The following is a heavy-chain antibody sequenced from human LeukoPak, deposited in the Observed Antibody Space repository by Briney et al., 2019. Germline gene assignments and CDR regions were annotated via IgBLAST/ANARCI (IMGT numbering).Heavy chain of an antibody. J-gene: IGHJ5*02. Sequence: ASVNVSCKASAYTFNSYLMHWVRHAPGHGLEWMRIIDPIVVSTGYAKKFQGRVTMTRDTSTSTVYMELSSLRSEDTAVYYCERDLGLRGVTNWFDPWGQGTLATVSS. CDR2: IDPIVVST. CDR1: AYTFNSYL. D-gene: IGHD3-10*01. V-gene: IGHV1-46*02. CDR3: ERDLGLRGVTNWFDP.